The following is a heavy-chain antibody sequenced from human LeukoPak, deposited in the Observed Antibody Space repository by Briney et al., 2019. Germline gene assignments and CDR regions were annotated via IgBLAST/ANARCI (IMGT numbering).Heavy chain of an antibody. CDR1: GGSTSSYY. J-gene: IGHJ6*03. D-gene: IGHD2-2*01. CDR3: ARTRTVYQCYYYMDV. CDR2: IDYSGST. Sequence: SETLSLTCTVSGGSTSSYYWSWIRQPPGKGLEWIGYIDYSGSTNYNPSLNGRVTISVDTSKNQFSLKLTSVTAADTAVYYCARTRTVYQCYYYMDVWGKGTTVTVAS. V-gene: IGHV4-59*01.